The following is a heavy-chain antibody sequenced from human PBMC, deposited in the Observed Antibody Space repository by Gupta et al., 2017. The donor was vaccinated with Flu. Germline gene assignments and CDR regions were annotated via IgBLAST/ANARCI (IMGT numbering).Heavy chain of an antibody. CDR1: GFTFTTDA. CDR2: ISSSGSTI. J-gene: IGHJ4*02. Sequence: SGFTFTTDAFMWVRQAPRKGLEWLSYISSSGSTIYYADSVKGRFTISRDDAKDSLYLQMNSLRAEDTAVYYCAPAAPNFDYWGQGALVAVSS. CDR3: APAAPNFDY. D-gene: IGHD2-15*01. V-gene: IGHV3-48*03.